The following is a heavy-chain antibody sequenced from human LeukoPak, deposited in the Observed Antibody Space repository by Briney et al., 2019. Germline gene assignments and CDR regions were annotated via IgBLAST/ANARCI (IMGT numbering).Heavy chain of an antibody. V-gene: IGHV4-61*02. Sequence: SETLSLTCTVSGGSLSSGFYYWSWIRQPAGKGLEWIGRIYTSGSTNYNPSLKSRISISVDTSKNQFSPKLTSVTAADTAVYYCARISGSGSRISYYFDYWGQGTLVTVSS. D-gene: IGHD3-10*01. J-gene: IGHJ4*02. CDR1: GGSLSSGFYY. CDR3: ARISGSGSRISYYFDY. CDR2: IYTSGST.